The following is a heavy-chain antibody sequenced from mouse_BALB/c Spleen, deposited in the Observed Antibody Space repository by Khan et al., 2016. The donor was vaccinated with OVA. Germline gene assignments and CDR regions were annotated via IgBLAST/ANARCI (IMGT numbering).Heavy chain of an antibody. D-gene: IGHD1-1*01. J-gene: IGHJ1*01. V-gene: IGHV2-9-2*01. Sequence: VQLKESGPGLVAPSQSLSITCTVSGFSLTNYDISWIRQPPGKGLEWLGVIWTGGGKNYNSAFMSRLSISKDNSKSQVFSKMNSLQTDDTDIYYCVRRGNYYGSFYWYFDVWGAGTTVTVSS. CDR1: GFSLTNYD. CDR3: VRRGNYYGSFYWYFDV. CDR2: IWTGGGK.